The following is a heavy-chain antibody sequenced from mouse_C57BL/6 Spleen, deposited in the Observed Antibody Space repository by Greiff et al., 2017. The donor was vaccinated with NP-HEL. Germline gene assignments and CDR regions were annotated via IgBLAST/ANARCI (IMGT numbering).Heavy chain of an antibody. D-gene: IGHD1-1*01. J-gene: IGHJ2*01. Sequence: VQLQQSGAELVRPGASVKLSCKASGYTFTDYYINWVKQRPGQGLEWIARIYPGSGNTYYNEKFKGKATLTAEKSSSTAYMQLSSLTSDDSAVYFCARFYYYGSSSYYFDYWGQGTTLTVSS. CDR2: IYPGSGNT. CDR3: ARFYYYGSSSYYFDY. V-gene: IGHV1-76*01. CDR1: GYTFTDYY.